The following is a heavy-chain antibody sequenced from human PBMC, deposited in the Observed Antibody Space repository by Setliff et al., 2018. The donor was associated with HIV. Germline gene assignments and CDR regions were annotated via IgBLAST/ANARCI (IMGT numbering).Heavy chain of an antibody. CDR3: AKGQDGLRYNWFDP. J-gene: IGHJ5*02. V-gene: IGHV3-23*01. CDR2: IYGSSGST. CDR1: GFTFSDHY. Sequence: GGSLRLSCAASGFTFSDHYMDWVRQAPGKGLEWVSAIYGSSGSTNYADSVKGRFTISRDNSKNMLYLQMNSLRAEDTAVYYCAKGQDGLRYNWFDPWGHGTLVTVSS.